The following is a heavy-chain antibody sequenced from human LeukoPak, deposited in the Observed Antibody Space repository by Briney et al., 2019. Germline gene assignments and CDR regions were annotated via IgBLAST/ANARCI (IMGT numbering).Heavy chain of an antibody. V-gene: IGHV3-21*01. CDR2: ISSSSSYI. Sequence: KPGGSLRLSCAASGSTFSSYSMNWVRQAPGKGLEWVSSISSSSSYIYYADSVKGRFTISRDNARNSLYLQMNSLRAEETAVYYCAKDRYSSSDFDYWAREPWSPSPQ. CDR1: GSTFSSYS. D-gene: IGHD6-6*01. J-gene: IGHJ4*02. CDR3: AKDRYSSSDFDY.